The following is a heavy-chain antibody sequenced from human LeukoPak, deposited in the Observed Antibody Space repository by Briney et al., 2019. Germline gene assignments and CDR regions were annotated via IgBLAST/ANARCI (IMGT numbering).Heavy chain of an antibody. Sequence: GGSLRLSCAASGFTFSAYYMNWIRQAPGKGLEWVAYISSSVNTIFYADSVKGRFTISRDNAKNSLYLQMNSLRAEDTAVYYCARDLGQFIGRSLNYYYYMDVWGKGTTVTVSS. CDR2: ISSSVNTI. D-gene: IGHD1-26*01. V-gene: IGHV3-11*01. J-gene: IGHJ6*03. CDR1: GFTFSAYY. CDR3: ARDLGQFIGRSLNYYYYMDV.